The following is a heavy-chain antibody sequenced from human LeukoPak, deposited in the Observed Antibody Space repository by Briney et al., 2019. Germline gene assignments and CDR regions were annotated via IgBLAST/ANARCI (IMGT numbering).Heavy chain of an antibody. CDR2: INPNSGGT. D-gene: IGHD2-2*01. CDR1: GYTFTGYY. CDR3: ASLGYCSSSNCYDSYYYMDV. V-gene: IGHV1-2*02. J-gene: IGHJ6*03. Sequence: ASVKVSCKASGYTFTGYYLHWVRQAPGQGLEWMGWINPNSGGTNYAQKFQGRVTMTRDTSISTAYMELSRLRSDDTAVYYCASLGYCSSSNCYDSYYYMDVWGKGTTVTVSS.